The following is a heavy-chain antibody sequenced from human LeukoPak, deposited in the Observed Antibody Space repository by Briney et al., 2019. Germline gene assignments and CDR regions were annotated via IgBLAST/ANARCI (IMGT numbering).Heavy chain of an antibody. V-gene: IGHV4-59*01. CDR1: GGSISSYY. Sequence: TSETLSLTCTVSGGSISSYYWSWIRQPPGKGLEWLGYIYYSGSTNYNPSLKSRVTISVDTSKNQFSLKLSSVTAADTAVYYCARDQGDCSGGSCYSGSGDYYYYGMDVWAKGPRSPSP. D-gene: IGHD2-15*01. CDR3: ARDQGDCSGGSCYSGSGDYYYYGMDV. CDR2: IYYSGST. J-gene: IGHJ6*02.